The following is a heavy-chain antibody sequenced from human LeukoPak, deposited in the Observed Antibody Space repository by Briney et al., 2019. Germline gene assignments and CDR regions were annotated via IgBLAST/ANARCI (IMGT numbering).Heavy chain of an antibody. V-gene: IGHV1-69*05. CDR1: GGTFSSYA. CDR2: IIPIFGTA. Sequence: SVKVSCKASGGTFSSYAISWVRQAPGQGLEWMGGIIPIFGTANYAQKFQGRVTITTDESTSTAYMELSSLRSEDTAVYYCARDALSERAVDYWGQGTLVTVSS. D-gene: IGHD2/OR15-2a*01. J-gene: IGHJ4*02. CDR3: ARDALSERAVDY.